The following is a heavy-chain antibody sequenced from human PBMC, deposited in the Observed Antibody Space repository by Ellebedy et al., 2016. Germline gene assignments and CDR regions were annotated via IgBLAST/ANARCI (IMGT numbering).Heavy chain of an antibody. J-gene: IGHJ4*02. D-gene: IGHD1-26*01. Sequence: GESLKISXAASGFSFINAWMTWVRQAPGKGLEWVGRLKGKGDGVIIDYAVPVKGRFTISRDDSRNTLYLQMNSLKTEDTAVYFCTTDWGRESGGDKFLDYWGQGTLVTVSS. CDR2: LKGKGDGVII. V-gene: IGHV3-15*01. CDR3: TTDWGRESGGDKFLDY. CDR1: GFSFINAW.